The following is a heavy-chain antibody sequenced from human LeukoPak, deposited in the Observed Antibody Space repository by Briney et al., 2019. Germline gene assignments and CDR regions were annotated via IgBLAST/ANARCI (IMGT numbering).Heavy chain of an antibody. D-gene: IGHD2-21*01. CDR3: ARDDSYSIDY. J-gene: IGHJ4*02. Sequence: GGSLRLSCAASGFTFSSYAMSWVRQAPGKGLEWVANIKHDGSVKYYVDSVKGRFTISRDNAKNSLYLQMNSLRAEDTAVYFCARDDSYSIDYWGQGTLVTVSS. CDR1: GFTFSSYA. V-gene: IGHV3-7*01. CDR2: IKHDGSVK.